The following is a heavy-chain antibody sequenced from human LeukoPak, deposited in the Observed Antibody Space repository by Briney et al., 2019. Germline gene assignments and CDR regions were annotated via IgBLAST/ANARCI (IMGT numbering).Heavy chain of an antibody. Sequence: RPSETLSLTCTVSGGSISSYYWSWIRQPPGKGLEWIGYIYYSGSTNYNPSLKSRVTISVDTSKNQFSLKLSSVTAADTAVYYCAREGDCTSGVCSNWFDPWGQGTLVTVSS. CDR3: AREGDCTSGVCSNWFDP. CDR2: IYYSGST. J-gene: IGHJ5*02. CDR1: GGSISSYY. D-gene: IGHD2-8*01. V-gene: IGHV4-59*01.